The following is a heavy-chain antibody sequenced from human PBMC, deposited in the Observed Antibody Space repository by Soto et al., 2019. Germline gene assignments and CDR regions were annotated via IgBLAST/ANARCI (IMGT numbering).Heavy chain of an antibody. CDR3: ARAQSRPTGYDAFDI. CDR2: INAGNGNT. Sequence: ASVKVSCKASGYTFTSYAMHWVRQAPGQRLEWMGWINAGNGNTKYSQKFQGRVTITRDTSASTAYMELSSLRSEDTAVYYCARAQSRPTGYDAFDIWGQGTMVTVSS. D-gene: IGHD3-9*01. V-gene: IGHV1-3*01. J-gene: IGHJ3*02. CDR1: GYTFTSYA.